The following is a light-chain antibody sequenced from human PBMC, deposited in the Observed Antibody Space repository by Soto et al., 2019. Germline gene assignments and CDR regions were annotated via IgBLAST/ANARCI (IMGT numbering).Light chain of an antibody. Sequence: QSVLTQPPSASGSRGQSVTISCTGTSSDVGAYHYVSWYQHHPGKAPKVVIYDVNRQPSGVPNRFSGSKSGNTASLTVSGLQAEDEADYYCSSYAGNNNYVFGTGTKVTVL. CDR2: DVN. V-gene: IGLV2-8*01. CDR1: SSDVGAYHY. J-gene: IGLJ1*01. CDR3: SSYAGNNNYV.